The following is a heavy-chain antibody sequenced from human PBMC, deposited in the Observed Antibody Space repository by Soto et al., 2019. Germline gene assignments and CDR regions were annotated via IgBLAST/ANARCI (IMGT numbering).Heavy chain of an antibody. Sequence: QVQLVESGGGVVQPGRSLRLSCAASGFTLTNYAMHWVRQAPGKGLEWLAVISDDGDNKHYADSVKGRFTISRDNSNKTLYLKMNSLSPEDTAVYYCARDRYSSSTLFDYWGQGTLVTVSS. CDR2: ISDDGDNK. D-gene: IGHD6-6*01. CDR3: ARDRYSSSTLFDY. CDR1: GFTLTNYA. V-gene: IGHV3-30-3*01. J-gene: IGHJ4*02.